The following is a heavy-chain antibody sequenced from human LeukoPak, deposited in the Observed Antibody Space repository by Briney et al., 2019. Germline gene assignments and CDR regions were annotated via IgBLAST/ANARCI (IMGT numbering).Heavy chain of an antibody. D-gene: IGHD2-15*01. CDR1: GFTFSSYG. CDR2: ISYDGSNK. CDR3: AKYCSGGSCLFDY. Sequence: GGSLRLSCAASGFTFSSYGMHWVRQAPGKGLEWVAVISYDGSNKYYADSVKGRFTISRDNSKNTLYLQMNSLRAEDTAVYYCAKYCSGGSCLFDYWGRGTLVTVSS. V-gene: IGHV3-30*18. J-gene: IGHJ4*02.